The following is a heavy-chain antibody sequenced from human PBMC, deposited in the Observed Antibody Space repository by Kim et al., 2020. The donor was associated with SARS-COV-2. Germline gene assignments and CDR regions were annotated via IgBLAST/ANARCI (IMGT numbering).Heavy chain of an antibody. CDR2: ISWNSGSI. CDR1: GFTFGDYA. D-gene: IGHD6-13*01. Sequence: GGSLRLSCAASGFTFGDYAMHWVRQAPGKGLEWVSGISWNSGSIGYADSVKGRFTISRDNAKNSLYLQMNSLRAEDTASYYCAKPIYSSSWLFDYWGQGTLVTVSS. CDR3: AKPIYSSSWLFDY. V-gene: IGHV3-9*01. J-gene: IGHJ4*02.